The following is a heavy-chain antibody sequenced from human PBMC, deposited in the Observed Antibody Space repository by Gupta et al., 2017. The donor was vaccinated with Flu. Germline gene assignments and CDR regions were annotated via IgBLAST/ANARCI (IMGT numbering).Heavy chain of an antibody. CDR3: ARQRLQLVNWFDP. J-gene: IGHJ5*02. Sequence: LQLHESGPGLVKAAGTLSLTWTVSGDSVSNRYYCWGWIRQPPGKGLEWIGNIYYSGSTYYNPSLKSRVTIFVDTSKNQFSLRLKSVTAADTAVYFCARQRLQLVNWFDPWGQGTQVTVSS. D-gene: IGHD6-6*01. CDR2: IYYSGST. CDR1: GDSVSNRYYC. V-gene: IGHV4-39*01.